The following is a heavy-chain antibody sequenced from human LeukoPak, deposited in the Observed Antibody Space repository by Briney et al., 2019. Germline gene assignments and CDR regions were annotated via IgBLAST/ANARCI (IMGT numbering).Heavy chain of an antibody. D-gene: IGHD6-19*01. CDR3: ARESAGGPDY. CDR1: GFSLSSHW. V-gene: IGHV3-7*05. J-gene: IGHJ4*02. Sequence: PGGSLRVSCAVSGFSLSSHWMSWVRQAPGKGLEWVANIKQDGSEQYYVDSVRGRFTISRDNAQNSLYLQMNSLRAEDTAIYYCARESAGGPDYWGQGTLVTVSS. CDR2: IKQDGSEQ.